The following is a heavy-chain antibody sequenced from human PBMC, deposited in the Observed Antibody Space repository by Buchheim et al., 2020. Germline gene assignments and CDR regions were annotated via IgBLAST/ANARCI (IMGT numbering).Heavy chain of an antibody. Sequence: QVQLVESGGGVVQPGRSLRLSCAASGFTFSSYAMHWVRQAPGKGLEWVAVISYDGSNKYYADSVKGRFTISRDNSKNTLYLQMNSLRAEDTAVYYCARESNGSGSYYYHYYGMDVWGQGTT. CDR2: ISYDGSNK. CDR1: GFTFSSYA. V-gene: IGHV3-30*04. CDR3: ARESNGSGSYYYHYYGMDV. D-gene: IGHD3-10*01. J-gene: IGHJ6*02.